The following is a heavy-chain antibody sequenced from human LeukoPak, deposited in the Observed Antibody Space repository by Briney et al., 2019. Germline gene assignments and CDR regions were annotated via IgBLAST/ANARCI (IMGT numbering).Heavy chain of an antibody. CDR2: IKQDGSEK. CDR3: ARRYFDC. V-gene: IGHV3-7*03. Sequence: ETLSLTCTVSGVSISSYYWSWVRQAPGKGLEWVANIKQDGSEKYYVDSVKGRFTISRDNAKNSLYLQMNSLRAEDTAVYYCARRYFDCWGQGTLVTVSS. J-gene: IGHJ4*02. CDR1: GVSISSYY.